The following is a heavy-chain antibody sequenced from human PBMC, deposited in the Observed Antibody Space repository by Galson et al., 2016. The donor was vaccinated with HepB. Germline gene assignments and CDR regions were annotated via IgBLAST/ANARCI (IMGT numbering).Heavy chain of an antibody. Sequence: QSGAEVKKPGESLKISRQASGHTFSNYGVAWVRQMPGKGLEWVGTIYPGDSETRYGPSFEGQVTISADKSISTAYLQWRNLRASDTAMYYCATRTRSGGYWYFDLWGRGTLITVSS. CDR3: ATRTRSGGYWYFDL. J-gene: IGHJ2*01. V-gene: IGHV5-51*01. D-gene: IGHD2-15*01. CDR2: IYPGDSET. CDR1: GHTFSNYG.